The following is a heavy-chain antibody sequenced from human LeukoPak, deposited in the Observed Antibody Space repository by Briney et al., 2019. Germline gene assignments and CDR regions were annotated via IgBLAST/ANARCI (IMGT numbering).Heavy chain of an antibody. CDR1: GFTFSSYA. CDR2: ISGSGGST. Sequence: GGSLRLSCAASGFTFSSYAMSWVRQAPGKGLEWVSVISGSGGSTNYADSVKGRFTISRDNSKNTLYLQMNSLRAEDTAVYYCAKDYCSSNSCYNWGGVDSFDYWGQGTLVTVSS. D-gene: IGHD2-2*02. J-gene: IGHJ4*02. V-gene: IGHV3-23*01. CDR3: AKDYCSSNSCYNWGGVDSFDY.